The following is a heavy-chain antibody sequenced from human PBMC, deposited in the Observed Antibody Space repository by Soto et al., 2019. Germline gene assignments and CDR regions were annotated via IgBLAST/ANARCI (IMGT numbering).Heavy chain of an antibody. CDR1: GFTFTSSA. CDR3: AAGLTGITMVRGVIFWRGPFYYGMDV. Sequence: GALVKVSCKASGFTFTSSAVQWVRQARGQRLEWIGWIVVGSGNTNYAQKFQERVTITRDMSTSTAYMELSSLRSEDTAVYYCAAGLTGITMVRGVIFWRGPFYYGMDVWGQGTTVTVSS. V-gene: IGHV1-58*01. CDR2: IVVGSGNT. J-gene: IGHJ6*02. D-gene: IGHD3-10*01.